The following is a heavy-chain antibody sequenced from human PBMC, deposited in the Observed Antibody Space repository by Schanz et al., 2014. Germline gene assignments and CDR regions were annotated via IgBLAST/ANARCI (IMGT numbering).Heavy chain of an antibody. V-gene: IGHV3-23*01. CDR1: GFTFSTHA. CDR3: ATASSRVRGAGAGSSCHR. Sequence: EMQLLESGGGLIQPGGSLRLSCAASGFTFSTHAMSWVRQAPGKGLEWVSSISGDHRNTFYADSVKGRFTISRDDSQSTLDLQMNSLKIEDTAVYYCATASSRVRGAGAGSSCHRWGQGTLVTVSP. J-gene: IGHJ5*02. D-gene: IGHD6-13*01. CDR2: ISGDHRNT.